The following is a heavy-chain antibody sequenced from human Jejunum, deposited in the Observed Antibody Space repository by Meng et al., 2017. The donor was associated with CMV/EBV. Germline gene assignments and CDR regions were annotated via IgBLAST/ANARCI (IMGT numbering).Heavy chain of an antibody. CDR2: IGGKGYTM. J-gene: IGHJ4*02. CDR3: AAGGGFDF. CDR1: GFNVDIYE. D-gene: IGHD3-16*01. V-gene: IGHV3-48*03. Sequence: SCAASGFNVDIYEMNWVRQAPGKGLEWVSYIGGKGYTMLYSDSVKGRFTISRDDAKTLVHLQMNSLRAEDTATYYCAAGGGFDFWGQGTLVTVSS.